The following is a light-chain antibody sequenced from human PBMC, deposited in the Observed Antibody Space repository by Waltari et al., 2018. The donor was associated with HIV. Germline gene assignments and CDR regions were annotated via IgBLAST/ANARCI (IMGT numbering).Light chain of an antibody. V-gene: IGLV3-21*02. CDR1: NIGRNR. CDR3: QVWDRSYKEAV. J-gene: IGLJ2*01. Sequence: SYVLTQAPSVSVAPGQKATISCGNIGRNRVQRFRQKAGRAPLLVVADDVDRTSGVPARFSGARSGERATLTISGVEAGDEADYYCQVWDRSYKEAVFGGGT. CDR2: DDV.